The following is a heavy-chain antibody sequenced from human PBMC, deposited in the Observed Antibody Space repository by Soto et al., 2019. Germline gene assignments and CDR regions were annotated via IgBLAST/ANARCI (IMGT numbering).Heavy chain of an antibody. Sequence: VKVSCKASGYTFTSYDINWVRQATGRGLEWMGWMNPNSGNTGYAQKFQGRVTMTRNTSISTAYMELSSLRSEDTAVYYCARGFPVYCRGDCYFDSWAQGTLVTVSS. CDR3: ARGFPVYCRGDCYFDS. CDR2: MNPNSGNT. J-gene: IGHJ4*02. CDR1: GYTFTSYD. V-gene: IGHV1-8*01. D-gene: IGHD2-21*01.